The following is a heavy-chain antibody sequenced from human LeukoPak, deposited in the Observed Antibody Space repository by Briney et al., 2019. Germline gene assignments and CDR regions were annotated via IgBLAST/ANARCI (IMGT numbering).Heavy chain of an antibody. D-gene: IGHD3-16*01. CDR3: AKASWVSSTDAVR. J-gene: IGHJ4*02. V-gene: IGHV3-23*01. Sequence: GGSLRLSCAASGLSFSSFAMSWVRQDPARGLEWVSSLRGNGETFYADSVKGRFTLSSDSSRNTVYFQLNNLRVEDTAIYYCAKASWVSSTDAVRWGQGTLVTVSS. CDR2: LRGNGET. CDR1: GLSFSSFA.